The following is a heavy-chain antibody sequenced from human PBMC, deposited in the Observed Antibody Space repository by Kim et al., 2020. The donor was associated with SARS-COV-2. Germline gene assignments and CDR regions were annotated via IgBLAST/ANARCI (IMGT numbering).Heavy chain of an antibody. CDR1: GGSFSGYY. D-gene: IGHD4-17*01. J-gene: IGHJ4*02. CDR3: ARWELTTGIDY. CDR2: INHSGST. Sequence: SETLSLTCAVYGGSFSGYYWSWIRQPPGKGLEWIGEINHSGSTNYNPSLKSRVTISVDTSKNQFSLKLSSVTAADTAVYYCARWELTTGIDYWGQGTLVTVSS. V-gene: IGHV4-34*01.